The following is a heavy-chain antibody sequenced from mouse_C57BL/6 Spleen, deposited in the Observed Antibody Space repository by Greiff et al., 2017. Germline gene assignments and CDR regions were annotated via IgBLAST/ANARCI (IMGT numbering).Heavy chain of an antibody. V-gene: IGHV1-50*01. D-gene: IGHD1-1*01. Sequence: QVQLQQPGAELVKPGASVKLSCKASGYTFPSYWMQWVKQRPGQGLEWIGEIDPSDSYTNYNQKFKGKATLTVDTSSSTAYMQLSSLTSEDSAVYYCANVATDWYFDVWGTGTTVTVSS. J-gene: IGHJ1*03. CDR2: IDPSDSYT. CDR3: ANVATDWYFDV. CDR1: GYTFPSYW.